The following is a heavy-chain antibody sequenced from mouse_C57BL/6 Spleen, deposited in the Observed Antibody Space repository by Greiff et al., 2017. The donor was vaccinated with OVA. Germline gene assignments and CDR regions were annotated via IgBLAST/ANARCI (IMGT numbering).Heavy chain of an antibody. CDR3: ARDIYDGYSDPFAY. CDR1: GFTFSDYG. J-gene: IGHJ3*01. CDR2: ISSGSSTI. D-gene: IGHD2-3*01. V-gene: IGHV5-17*01. Sequence: EVKVEESGGGLVKPGGSLKLSCAASGFTFSDYGMHWVRQAPEKGLEWVAYISSGSSTIYYADTVKGRFTISRDNAKNTLFLQMTSLRSEDTAMYYCARDIYDGYSDPFAYWGQGTLVTVSA.